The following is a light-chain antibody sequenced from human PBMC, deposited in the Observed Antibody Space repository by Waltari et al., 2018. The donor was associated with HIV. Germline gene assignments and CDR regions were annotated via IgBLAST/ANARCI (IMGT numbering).Light chain of an antibody. Sequence: QPVLTQSSSASASLESSVNLTCTLSSGHSSYIIAWHQQQPGKAPRYLMKVEGSGSFNKGSGVPDRFSGSSSGADRYLTISNLQSEDEADYYCGNWDSDIRVFGGGTKLTVL. CDR3: GNWDSDIRV. CDR2: VEGSGSF. CDR1: SGHSSYI. J-gene: IGLJ2*01. V-gene: IGLV4-60*03.